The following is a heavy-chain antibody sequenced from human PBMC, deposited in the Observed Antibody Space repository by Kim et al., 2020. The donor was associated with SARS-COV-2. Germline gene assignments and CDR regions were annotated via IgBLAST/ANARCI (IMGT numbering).Heavy chain of an antibody. CDR1: GGSITSSPYY. Sequence: SETLSLTCTVSGGSITSSPYYWGWIRQPPGKGLEWLGSISYSGSTFYNPSLKSRVTLSVDTSKNQFSLKLSSVVAADTSVYYCARQTPRGYNLYDINHWG. CDR3: ARQTPRGYNLYDINH. V-gene: IGHV4-39*01. J-gene: IGHJ1*01. CDR2: ISYSGST. D-gene: IGHD5-12*01.